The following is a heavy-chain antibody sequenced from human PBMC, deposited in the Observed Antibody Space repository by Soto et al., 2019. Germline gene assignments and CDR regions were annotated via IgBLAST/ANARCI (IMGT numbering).Heavy chain of an antibody. Sequence: SETLSLTCAVYCGSFSGYYWSWIRQPPGKGLEWIGEINHSGSTNYNPSLKSRVTISVDTSKNQFSLKLSSVTAADTAVYYCARVGDCSSTSCFRYLDYWGQGTLVTVSS. CDR3: ARVGDCSSTSCFRYLDY. CDR1: CGSFSGYY. J-gene: IGHJ4*02. D-gene: IGHD2-2*01. V-gene: IGHV4-34*01. CDR2: INHSGST.